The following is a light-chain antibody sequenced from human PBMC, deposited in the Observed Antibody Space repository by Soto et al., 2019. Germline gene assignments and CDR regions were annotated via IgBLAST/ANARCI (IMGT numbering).Light chain of an antibody. J-gene: IGKJ5*01. CDR2: KAS. V-gene: IGKV1-5*03. CDR3: QQYNSYSIT. Sequence: DIQMTQSPSTLSASVGDRVTITCRASQSISSWLAWYQQKPGKAPKLLIYKASSLESGVPSRFSGSGSGTEFTLTISSLQPYDFATYYCQQYNSYSITFGQGTRPEIK. CDR1: QSISSW.